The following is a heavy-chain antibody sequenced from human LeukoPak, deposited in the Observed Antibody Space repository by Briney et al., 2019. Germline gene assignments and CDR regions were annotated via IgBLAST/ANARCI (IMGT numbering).Heavy chain of an antibody. D-gene: IGHD3-16*01. Sequence: GASVKVSCKSSGYTFSDYFVHWVRQAPGQALEWMVWINPKKGDTTYAQSFQGRVTMTRDTSISAAYMELNSLRSDDTAVYYCARGYEYGWFDPWGQGTLVTVSS. CDR1: GYTFSDYF. V-gene: IGHV1-2*02. CDR3: ARGYEYGWFDP. CDR2: INPKKGDT. J-gene: IGHJ5*02.